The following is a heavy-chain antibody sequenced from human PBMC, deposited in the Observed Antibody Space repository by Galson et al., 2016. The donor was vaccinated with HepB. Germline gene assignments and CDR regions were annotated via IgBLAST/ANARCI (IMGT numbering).Heavy chain of an antibody. CDR1: GGSISNSNW. J-gene: IGHJ4*02. CDR3: TREPGTFVPFGD. CDR2: VSNIRNT. D-gene: IGHD3-16*01. V-gene: IGHV4-4*01. Sequence: APLSLTCGVSGGSISNSNWWSWVRQPPGKRLEYIGEVSNIRNTHFNSSFESRTSMSFDTSTPDASLRLYSVTAADTAMYFCTREPGTFVPFGDWGRGALVVVSS.